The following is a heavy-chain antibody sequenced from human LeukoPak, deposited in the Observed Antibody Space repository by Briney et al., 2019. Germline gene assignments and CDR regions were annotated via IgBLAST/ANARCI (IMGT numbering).Heavy chain of an antibody. J-gene: IGHJ4*02. V-gene: IGHV3-30*19. CDR1: GFTFSSYG. CDR2: ISYDGSNK. Sequence: GGSLRLSCAASGFTFSSYGMHWVRQAPGKGLEWVAVISYDGSNKYYADSVKGRFTISRDNSKNTLYLQMNSLRAEDTAVYYCARDGVYYDSSGHYFDYWGQGTLVTVSS. CDR3: ARDGVYYDSSGHYFDY. D-gene: IGHD3-22*01.